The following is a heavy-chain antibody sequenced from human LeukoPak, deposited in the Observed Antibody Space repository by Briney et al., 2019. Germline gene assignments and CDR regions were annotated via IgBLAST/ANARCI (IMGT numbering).Heavy chain of an antibody. D-gene: IGHD1-26*01. J-gene: IGHJ4*02. V-gene: IGHV3-30*03. CDR3: ARVGPCWERYCDF. CDR2: ISYDGSNK. CDR1: GFTFSSYG. Sequence: GRSLSLSCAASGFTFSSYGMHRVRQAPGQGLEGVAVISYDGSNKYYADYVKGSFTIYRDNSKNTLYLEVNSLRGGDAGVYFCARVGPCWERYCDFWGQGTRVSV.